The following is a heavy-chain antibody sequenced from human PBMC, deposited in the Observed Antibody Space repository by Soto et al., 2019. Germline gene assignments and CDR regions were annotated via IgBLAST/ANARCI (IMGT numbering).Heavy chain of an antibody. CDR3: ARHGVDMGATGYYYYYGMDG. D-gene: IGHD5-12*01. CDR2: IDPSDSYT. J-gene: IGHJ6*04. V-gene: IGHV5-10-1*01. CDR1: GYSFTSYW. Sequence: PGESLKISCKGSGYSFTSYWISWVRQMPGKGLEWMGRIDPSDSYTNYSPSFQGHVTISADKSISTAYLQWSSLKASDTAMYYCARHGVDMGATGYYYYYGMDGWGKGTRVTVP.